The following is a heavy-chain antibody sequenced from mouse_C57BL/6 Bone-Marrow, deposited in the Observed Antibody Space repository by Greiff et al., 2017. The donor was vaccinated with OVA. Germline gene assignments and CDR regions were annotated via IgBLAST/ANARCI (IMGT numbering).Heavy chain of an antibody. CDR2: ISYDGSN. CDR1: GYSIPSGYY. D-gene: IGHD1-1*01. CDR3: AREGYGSSYGWYFDV. J-gene: IGHJ1*03. V-gene: IGHV3-6*01. Sequence: EVKLVESGPGLVKPSQSLSLTCSVTGYSIPSGYYWNWIRQFPGNKLEWMGYISYDGSNNYNPSLKNRISITRDTSKNQFFLKLNSVTTEDTATYYCAREGYGSSYGWYFDVWGTGTTVTVSS.